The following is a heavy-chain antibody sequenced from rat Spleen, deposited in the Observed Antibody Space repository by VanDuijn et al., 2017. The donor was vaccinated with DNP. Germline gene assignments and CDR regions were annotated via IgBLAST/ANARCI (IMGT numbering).Heavy chain of an antibody. D-gene: IGHD1-10*01. Sequence: QVQLKESGPGLVQPSQTLSLTCTVSEFSLTSYSVSWVRQPPEKGLEWMGTIWTGGTTDYNSALKSRLSISRDTSKSHVFLRMNSLQTEDTAIYFCTREREPNNNPFNFDCWGQGVMVTVSS. CDR1: EFSLTSYS. CDR3: TREREPNNNPFNFDC. V-gene: IGHV2-15*01. CDR2: IWTGGTT. J-gene: IGHJ2*01.